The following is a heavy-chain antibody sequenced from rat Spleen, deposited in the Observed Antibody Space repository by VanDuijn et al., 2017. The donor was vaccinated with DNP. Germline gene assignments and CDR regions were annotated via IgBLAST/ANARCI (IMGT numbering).Heavy chain of an antibody. D-gene: IGHD1-12*02. CDR3: AREGDYYDGSFVDALDA. CDR1: GFTFSYYW. J-gene: IGHJ4*01. V-gene: IGHV5-31*01. Sequence: EVQLVESGGGLVQPGRSLKLSCVASGFTFSYYWMTWIRHVPGKGLEWVASITSGGTTNYRDSVKGRFTISRDNAKNTLYLQMDSLRSEDSATYYCAREGDYYDGSFVDALDAWGQGTSVTVSS. CDR2: ITSGGTT.